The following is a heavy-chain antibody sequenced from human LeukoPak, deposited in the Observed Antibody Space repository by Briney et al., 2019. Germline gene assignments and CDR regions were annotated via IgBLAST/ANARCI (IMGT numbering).Heavy chain of an antibody. CDR1: GFTFSSYG. J-gene: IGHJ4*02. CDR2: ISYDGSNK. Sequence: GGSLRLPCAASGFTFSSYGMHWVRQAPGKGLEWVAVISYDGSNKYYADSVKGRFTISRDNSKNTLYLQMNSLRAEDTAVYYCAKGGSGSDYWGQGTLVTVSS. V-gene: IGHV3-30*18. CDR3: AKGGSGSDY. D-gene: IGHD3-10*01.